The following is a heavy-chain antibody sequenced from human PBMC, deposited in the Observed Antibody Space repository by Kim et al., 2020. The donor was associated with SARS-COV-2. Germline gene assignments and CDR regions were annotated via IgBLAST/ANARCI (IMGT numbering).Heavy chain of an antibody. Sequence: GGSLRLSCAASGFTFSSYATSWVRQAPGKGLEWVSAISGSGGSTYYADSVKGRLTISRDNSKNTLYLQMNSLRAEDTAVYYCATKVQYSSSWYDPCGYWGQGTLVTLSS. CDR3: ATKVQYSSSWYDPCGY. J-gene: IGHJ4*02. D-gene: IGHD6-13*01. CDR2: ISGSGGST. V-gene: IGHV3-23*01. CDR1: GFTFSSYA.